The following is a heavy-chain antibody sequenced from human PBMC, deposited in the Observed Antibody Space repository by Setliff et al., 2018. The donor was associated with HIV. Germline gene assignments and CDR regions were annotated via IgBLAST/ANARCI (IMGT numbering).Heavy chain of an antibody. CDR2: INPNSGGT. J-gene: IGHJ3*01. CDR1: GYTFTDYY. D-gene: IGHD2-8*01. CDR3: ATKVYCTNGVCLDAFDL. V-gene: IGHV1-2*06. Sequence: ASVKVSCKASGYTFTDYYMHWVRQAPGQGLEWMGRINPNSGGTNHAQKFQGRVTMTRDTSSSTAHMELSRLRSDDTAVYYCATKVYCTNGVCLDAFDLWGQGTMVTVSS.